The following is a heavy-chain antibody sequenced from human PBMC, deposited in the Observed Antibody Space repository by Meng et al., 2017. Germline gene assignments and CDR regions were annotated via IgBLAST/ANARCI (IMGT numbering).Heavy chain of an antibody. Sequence: ASVKVSCKASGYTFTSYAMNWVRQAPGQGLEWMGWINTNTGNPTYAQGFTGRFVFSLDTSVSTAYLQISSLTAEDTAVYYCARVGGSHYYGSGSYLHYYYYYGMDVWGQGTTVTVSS. CDR3: ARVGGSHYYGSGSYLHYYYYYGMDV. V-gene: IGHV7-4-1*02. CDR2: INTNTGNP. J-gene: IGHJ6*02. CDR1: GYTFTSYA. D-gene: IGHD3-10*01.